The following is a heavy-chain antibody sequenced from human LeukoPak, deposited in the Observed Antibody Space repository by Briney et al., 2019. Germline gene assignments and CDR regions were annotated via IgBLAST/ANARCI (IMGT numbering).Heavy chain of an antibody. CDR2: IYHSGST. J-gene: IGHJ4*02. CDR1: GGSISSGGYY. Sequence: PSETLSLTCTVSGGSISSGGYYWSWIRQPPGKGLEWIGYIYHSGSTYYNPSLKSRVTISVDTSKNQFSLKLSSVTAADTAVYYCARVSFTMIVVVPIDRWGYYFNYWGQGTLSPSPQ. D-gene: IGHD3-22*01. V-gene: IGHV4-30-2*01. CDR3: ARVSFTMIVVVPIDRWGYYFNY.